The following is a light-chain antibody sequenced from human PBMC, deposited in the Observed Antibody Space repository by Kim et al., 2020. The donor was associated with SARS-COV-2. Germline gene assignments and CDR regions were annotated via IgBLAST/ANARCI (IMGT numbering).Light chain of an antibody. V-gene: IGLV6-57*04. CDR3: QSYDSSHPVV. CDR2: EDN. J-gene: IGLJ2*01. CDR1: SGSIASNY. Sequence: NFMLTQPHSVSESPGKTVTISCTRSSGSIASNYVQWYQQRPGSAPTTVIYEDNQRPSGVPERFSGSIDSSSNSASLTISGLKTEDEADYYCQSYDSSHPVVFGGGTQLTVL.